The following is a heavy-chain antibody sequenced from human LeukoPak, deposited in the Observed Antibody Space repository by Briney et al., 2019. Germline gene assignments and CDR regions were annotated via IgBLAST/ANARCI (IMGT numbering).Heavy chain of an antibody. CDR2: IGSDGRGR. J-gene: IGHJ4*02. V-gene: IGHV3-23*01. CDR1: GFRFSNYA. D-gene: IGHD1-26*01. CDR3: AMRVGGTPEL. Sequence: GGSLGLSCTASGFRFSNYAMTWVRQAPGKGLEWVAAIGSDGRGRDYADSVKGRFTISRDNSKNTVFLQMNSLRATDTARYYCAMRVGGTPELWGPGTLIIVSS.